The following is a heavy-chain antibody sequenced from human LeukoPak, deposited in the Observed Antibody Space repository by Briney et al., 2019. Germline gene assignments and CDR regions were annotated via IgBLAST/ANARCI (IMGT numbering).Heavy chain of an antibody. CDR2: IYSGVST. CDR3: ARDLVRTRAFDI. V-gene: IGHV3-53*01. CDR1: GGSISNYD. J-gene: IGHJ3*02. D-gene: IGHD3-16*01. Sequence: ETLSLTCTVSGGSISNYDWSWVRQAPGKGLEWVSVIYSGVSTYYADSVKGRFTISRDNSKNTLYLQMNSLRAEDTAVYYCARDLVRTRAFDIWGQGTMVTVSS.